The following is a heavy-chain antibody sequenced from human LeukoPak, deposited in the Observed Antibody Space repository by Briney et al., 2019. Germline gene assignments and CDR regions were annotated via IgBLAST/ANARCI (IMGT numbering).Heavy chain of an antibody. CDR1: GFTFSSYW. CDR2: IKQDGSEK. D-gene: IGHD3-3*01. CDR3: ARGLYDFWSGYYFDY. V-gene: IGHV3-7*01. J-gene: IGHJ4*02. Sequence: GGSLRLSCAASGFTFSSYWMSWVRQAPEKGLEWVANIKQDGSEKYYVDSVKGRFTISRDNAKNSLYLQMNSLRAEDTAVYYCARGLYDFWSGYYFDYWGQGTLVTVSS.